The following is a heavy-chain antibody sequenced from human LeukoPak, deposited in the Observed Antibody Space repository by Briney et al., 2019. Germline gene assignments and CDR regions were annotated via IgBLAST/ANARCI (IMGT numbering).Heavy chain of an antibody. CDR1: GFTFSSAA. V-gene: IGHV3-23*01. CDR3: AKSLLGNYYDSSGYRASAFDI. D-gene: IGHD3-22*01. Sequence: GGSLRLSCAASGFTFSSAAMTWVRQAPGQGLEWVSAISGSGGSTYYADSVKGRFTISRDNSKNTLYLQMNSLRAEDTAVYYCAKSLLGNYYDSSGYRASAFDIWGQGTMVTVSS. J-gene: IGHJ3*02. CDR2: ISGSGGST.